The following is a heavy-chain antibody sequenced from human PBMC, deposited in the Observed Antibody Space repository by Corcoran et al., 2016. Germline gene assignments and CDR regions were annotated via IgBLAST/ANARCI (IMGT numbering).Heavy chain of an antibody. V-gene: IGHV1-18*01. CDR2: ISAYNGNT. J-gene: IGHJ6*02. CDR1: GYTFTSYG. D-gene: IGHD3-10*01. CDR3: ARYLSPQTRIRITMFRGPLGLYYYGMDV. Sequence: QVQLVQSGAEVKKPGASVKVSCKASGYTFTSYGISWVRKAPGQGLEWMGWISAYNGNTNYAQKLQGRVTMTTDTSTSTAYMELRSLRSDDTAVYYWARYLSPQTRIRITMFRGPLGLYYYGMDVWGQGTTVTVSS.